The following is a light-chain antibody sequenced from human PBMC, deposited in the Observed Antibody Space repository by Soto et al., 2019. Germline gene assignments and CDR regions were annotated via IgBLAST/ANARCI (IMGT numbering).Light chain of an antibody. Sequence: QSALTQPPSASGTPGQRVTISCSGSSSNIGSNSVYWYQQLPGTAPRLLIYNNNQRPSGVPDRFSGSKSGTSASLAISGLRSEDEANYYCAAWDDSLSGPVVFGGGTKLTVL. J-gene: IGLJ2*01. CDR3: AAWDDSLSGPVV. CDR1: SSNIGSNS. V-gene: IGLV1-47*02. CDR2: NNN.